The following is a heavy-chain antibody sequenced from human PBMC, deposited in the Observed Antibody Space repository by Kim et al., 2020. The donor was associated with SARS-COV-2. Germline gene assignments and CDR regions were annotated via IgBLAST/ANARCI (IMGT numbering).Heavy chain of an antibody. V-gene: IGHV3-33*05. Sequence: GGSLRLSCAASGFTFSSYGMHWVRQAPGKGLEWVAVISYDGSNKYYADSVKGRFTISRDNSKNTLYLQMNSLRAEDTAVYYCARDGDYYDSSGPSDAFD. D-gene: IGHD3-22*01. CDR1: GFTFSSYG. CDR2: ISYDGSNK. CDR3: ARDGDYYDSSGPSDAFD. J-gene: IGHJ3*02.